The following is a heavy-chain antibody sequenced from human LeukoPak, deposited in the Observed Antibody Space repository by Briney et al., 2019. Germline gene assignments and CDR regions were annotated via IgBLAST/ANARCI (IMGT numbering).Heavy chain of an antibody. CDR1: GGSISSGSYY. Sequence: PSETLSLTCTVSGGSISSGSYYWSWIRQPAGKGLEWIGRIYTSGSTNYNPSLKSRVTISVDTSKNQFSLKLSSVTAADTAVYYCARERDVTIFGVVFDYWGQGTLVTVSS. CDR3: ARERDVTIFGVVFDY. D-gene: IGHD3-3*01. V-gene: IGHV4-61*02. J-gene: IGHJ4*02. CDR2: IYTSGST.